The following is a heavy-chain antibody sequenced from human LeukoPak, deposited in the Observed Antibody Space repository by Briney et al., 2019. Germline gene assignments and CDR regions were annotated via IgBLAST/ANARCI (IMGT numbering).Heavy chain of an antibody. Sequence: XAPXXXLEWVGRIKSKTDGGTTDYAAPVKGRFTISRDDSKNTLYLQMNSLKTEDTAVYYCASEQLVFDYWGQGTLVTVSS. D-gene: IGHD1-1*01. CDR2: IKSKTDGGTT. J-gene: IGHJ4*02. CDR3: ASEQLVFDY. V-gene: IGHV3-15*01.